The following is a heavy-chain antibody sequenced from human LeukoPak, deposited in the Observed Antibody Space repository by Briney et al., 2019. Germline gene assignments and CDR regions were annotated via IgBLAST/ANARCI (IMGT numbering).Heavy chain of an antibody. CDR2: TNPNSGGT. Sequence: ASVKASCKASGYTFTGYYMHWVRQAPGQGLEWMGWTNPNSGGTNYAQKFQGRVTMTRDTSISTAYMELSRLRSDDTAVYYCARDSGFWSGYSRYNWFDPWGQGTLVTVSS. CDR1: GYTFTGYY. D-gene: IGHD3-3*01. J-gene: IGHJ5*02. CDR3: ARDSGFWSGYSRYNWFDP. V-gene: IGHV1-2*02.